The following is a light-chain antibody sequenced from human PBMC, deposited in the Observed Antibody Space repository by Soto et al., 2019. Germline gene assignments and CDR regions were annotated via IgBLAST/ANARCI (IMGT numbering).Light chain of an antibody. CDR3: SSFASSNTWV. V-gene: IGLV2-8*01. J-gene: IGLJ3*02. Sequence: QSALTQPPSASGSPGQSVTISCTGTSSDVGAYNYVSWYQQHAGKATKLVIYEVTKRPSGVPDRFSGSKSANTASLTVSGLQAEDDADYYCSSFASSNTWVFGGGTKLIVL. CDR2: EVT. CDR1: SSDVGAYNY.